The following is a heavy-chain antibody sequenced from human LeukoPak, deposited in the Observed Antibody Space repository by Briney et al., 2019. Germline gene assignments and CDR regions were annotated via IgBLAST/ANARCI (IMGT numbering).Heavy chain of an antibody. CDR2: IKQDGSEK. CDR1: GFTFSNYW. V-gene: IGHV3-7*01. CDR3: ARAWFGGGGRKYFDY. D-gene: IGHD3-10*01. Sequence: GGSLRLSCAASGFTFSNYWMSWVRQAPGKGLEWVANIKQDGSEKYYVDSVKGRFTISRDNAKNSLYLQMNSLRPEDTAVYYCARAWFGGGGRKYFDYWGQGTLVTVSS. J-gene: IGHJ4*02.